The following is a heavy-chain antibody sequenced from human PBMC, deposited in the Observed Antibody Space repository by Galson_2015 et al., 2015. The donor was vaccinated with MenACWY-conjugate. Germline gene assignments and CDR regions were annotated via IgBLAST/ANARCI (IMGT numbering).Heavy chain of an antibody. CDR2: ISGSGGST. V-gene: IGHV3-23*01. Sequence: SLRLSCAASGFTFSRYAMSWVRQAPGKGLEWASAISGSGGSTYYADSVKGRFTISRDNSKNTLYLQMNSLRAEDTAVYYCAKGGDVVVIAATPAVYWGQGTLVTVSS. D-gene: IGHD2-15*01. CDR1: GFTFSRYA. CDR3: AKGGDVVVIAATPAVY. J-gene: IGHJ4*02.